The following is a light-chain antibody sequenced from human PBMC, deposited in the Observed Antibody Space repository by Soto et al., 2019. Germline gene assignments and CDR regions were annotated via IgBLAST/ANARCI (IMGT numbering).Light chain of an antibody. J-gene: IGLJ1*01. CDR1: SSAVAAYNS. V-gene: IGLV2-14*01. CDR2: DVI. CDR3: SSYTTSGNYV. Sequence: QSVLTQPASVSGSPGQSITISCTGTSSAVAAYNSVSWYQQYPGKAPKLMIYDVIYRPSGVSNRFSVSKSANTASLTISGLQAEDEADYYCSSYTTSGNYVFGTGTKVTVL.